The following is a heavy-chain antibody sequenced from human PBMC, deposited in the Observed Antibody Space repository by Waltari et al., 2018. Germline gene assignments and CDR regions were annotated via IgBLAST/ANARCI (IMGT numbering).Heavy chain of an antibody. CDR3: ARVPGGNSLVWAFDI. V-gene: IGHV4-61*02. D-gene: IGHD2-21*02. CDR1: GGSISSGSYY. J-gene: IGHJ3*02. CDR2: IYTSGST. Sequence: QVQLQESGPGLVKPSQTLSLTCTVSGGSISSGSYYWGWIRQPAGKGLEWIGRIYTSGSTNYNPSLKSRVTISVDTSKNQFSLKLSSVTAADTAVYYCARVPGGNSLVWAFDIWGQGTMVTVSS.